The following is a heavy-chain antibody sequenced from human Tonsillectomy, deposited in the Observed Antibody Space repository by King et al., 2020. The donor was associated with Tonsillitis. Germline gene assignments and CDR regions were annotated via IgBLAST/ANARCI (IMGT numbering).Heavy chain of an antibody. CDR2: ISCSGGST. CDR3: AKTTRLEDYYYGMDV. J-gene: IGHJ6*02. Sequence: VQLVESGGGLVQPGGSLRLSCAASGFTFSSYAMSWVRQAPGKGLEWVSAISCSGGSTYYADSVKGRLTISRDNSKNTLYLQMNSLRAEDTAVYYCAKTTRLEDYYYGMDVWGQGTTVTVSS. CDR1: GFTFSSYA. D-gene: IGHD1-1*01. V-gene: IGHV3-23*04.